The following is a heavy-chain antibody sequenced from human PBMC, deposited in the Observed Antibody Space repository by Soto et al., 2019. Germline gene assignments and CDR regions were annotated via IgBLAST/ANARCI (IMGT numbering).Heavy chain of an antibody. CDR2: IYPGDSAT. V-gene: IGHV5-51*01. CDR3: AGHPCSSCAIDY. J-gene: IGHJ4*02. Sequence: GESLKISCKGSGYRFTSYWIGWVRQMPGKGLEWMGIIYPGDSATRYSPSFQGQVTISADKSISTAYLQWSSLRAADTAMYYCAGHPCSSCAIDYWGQGTMVTVSS. CDR1: GYRFTSYW. D-gene: IGHD6-13*01.